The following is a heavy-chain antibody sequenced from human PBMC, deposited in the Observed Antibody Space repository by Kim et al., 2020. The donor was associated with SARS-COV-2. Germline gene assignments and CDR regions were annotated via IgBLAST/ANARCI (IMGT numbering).Heavy chain of an antibody. D-gene: IGHD2-2*01. CDR1: GGTFSSYA. Sequence: SVKVSCKASGGTFSSYAISWVRQAPGQGLEWMGGIIPIFGTANYAQKFQGRVTITADESTSTAYMELSSLRSEDTAVYYCARSGAIVVPAAISFWFDPWGQGTLVTVSS. V-gene: IGHV1-69*13. CDR3: ARSGAIVVPAAISFWFDP. J-gene: IGHJ5*02. CDR2: IIPIFGTA.